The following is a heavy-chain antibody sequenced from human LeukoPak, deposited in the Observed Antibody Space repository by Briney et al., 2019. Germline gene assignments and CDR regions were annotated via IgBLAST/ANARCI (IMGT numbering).Heavy chain of an antibody. J-gene: IGHJ4*02. CDR2: IYYSGST. Sequence: SETLSLTCTVSGGSISSSSYYWGWIRQPPGKGLEWIGSIYYSGSTYYNPSLKSQVTISADTSKNQFSLNMRSMTAADTAVYYCARGQGTVAIDYWGQGILVTVSS. CDR3: ARGQGTVAIDY. V-gene: IGHV4-39*07. CDR1: GGSISSSSYY. D-gene: IGHD5-12*01.